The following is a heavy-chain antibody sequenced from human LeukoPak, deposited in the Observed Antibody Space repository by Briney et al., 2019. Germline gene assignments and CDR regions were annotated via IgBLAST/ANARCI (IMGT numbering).Heavy chain of an antibody. V-gene: IGHV1-18*01. CDR1: GYTFTSYG. CDR3: ARVGYYGLGSYYISRWFDP. D-gene: IGHD3-10*01. J-gene: IGHJ5*02. CDR2: ISAYNGNT. Sequence: GASVKVSCKASGYTFTSYGISWVRQAPGQGLEWMGWISAYNGNTNYAQKLQGRVTMTTDTSTSTAYMELRSLRSDDTAVYYCARVGYYGLGSYYISRWFDPWGQGTLVTVSS.